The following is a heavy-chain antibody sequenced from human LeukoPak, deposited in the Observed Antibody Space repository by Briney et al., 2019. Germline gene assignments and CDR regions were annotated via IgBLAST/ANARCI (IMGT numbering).Heavy chain of an antibody. Sequence: ASVKVSCKASGYTFTSYGISWVRQAPGQGLEWMGWINPNSGGTNYAQKFQGRVTMTRDTSISTAYMELSRLRSDDTAVYYCARVSGWFNWFDPWGQGTLVTVSS. CDR1: GYTFTSYG. J-gene: IGHJ5*02. D-gene: IGHD6-19*01. CDR3: ARVSGWFNWFDP. V-gene: IGHV1-2*02. CDR2: INPNSGGT.